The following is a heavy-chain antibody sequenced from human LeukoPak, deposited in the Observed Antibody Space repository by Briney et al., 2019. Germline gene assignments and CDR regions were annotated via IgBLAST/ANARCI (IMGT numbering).Heavy chain of an antibody. CDR2: IDIRDGVS. CDR3: ARDRGHSGYDLYDY. V-gene: IGHV3-23*01. Sequence: GGSLRLSCAASGFTFSSFAMSWVRQAPGKGLEWVSAIDIRDGVSSYADSVKGRFTVSRDNSKNTLYLQVSSLRAEDTAVYYCARDRGHSGYDLYDYWGQGILVTVSS. D-gene: IGHD5-12*01. J-gene: IGHJ4*02. CDR1: GFTFSSFA.